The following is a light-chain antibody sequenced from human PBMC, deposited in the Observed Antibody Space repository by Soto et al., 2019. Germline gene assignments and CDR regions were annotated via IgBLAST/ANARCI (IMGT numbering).Light chain of an antibody. Sequence: QAVVTQPPSASGTPGQRVTISCSGSSSNIGSNYVYWYQQLPGTAPKLLIYRNNQRPSGVPDRFSGSKSGTSASLAISGLRSEDEADYYCAAWEDSLSGWVFGGGTKVTVL. CDR3: AAWEDSLSGWV. CDR1: SSNIGSNY. J-gene: IGLJ3*02. V-gene: IGLV1-47*01. CDR2: RNN.